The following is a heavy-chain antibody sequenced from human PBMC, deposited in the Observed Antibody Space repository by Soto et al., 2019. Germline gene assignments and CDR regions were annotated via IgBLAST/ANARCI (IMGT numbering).Heavy chain of an antibody. Sequence: SETLSLTCGVYGGSFRNYYWIWVRQPPGKGLEWIGEVNHSGEATYNPSLQSRVTISVDTSKNQFSLKLSSVTAADTAVYYCARGRRWIQLGGNWFDPWGQGTLVTSPQ. J-gene: IGHJ5*02. CDR2: VNHSGEA. D-gene: IGHD5-18*01. V-gene: IGHV4-34*01. CDR3: ARGRRWIQLGGNWFDP. CDR1: GGSFRNYY.